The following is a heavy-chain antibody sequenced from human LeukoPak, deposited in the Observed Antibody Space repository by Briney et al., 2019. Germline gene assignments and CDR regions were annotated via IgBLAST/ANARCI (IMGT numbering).Heavy chain of an antibody. CDR2: IYSSGGT. J-gene: IGHJ4*02. D-gene: IGHD1-1*01. CDR1: GGSISNFY. CDR3: ARYNWNDETFDY. V-gene: IGHV4-4*09. Sequence: PSETLSLTCTVSGGSISNFYWSWIRQPPGKGLEWIGYIYSSGGTNYNPSLKSRLTVSLDTSKSQFSLKLTSVTAADTAVCYCARYNWNDETFDYWGQGTLVTVSS.